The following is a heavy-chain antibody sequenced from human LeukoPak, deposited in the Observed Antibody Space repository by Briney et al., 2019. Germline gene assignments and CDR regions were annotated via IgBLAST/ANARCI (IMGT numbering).Heavy chain of an antibody. V-gene: IGHV3-7*01. D-gene: IGHD6-13*01. CDR1: GFTFSSYW. J-gene: IGHJ4*02. CDR2: IKQDGSEK. CDR3: ARERAAAGIMVDY. Sequence: GGSLRLSCAASGFTFSSYWMSWVRQAPGKGLEWVANIKQDGSEKYYVDSVKGRFTISRDNAKNSLYLQMNSLRAEDTAVYYCARERAAAGIMVDYWGQGTLVTVSS.